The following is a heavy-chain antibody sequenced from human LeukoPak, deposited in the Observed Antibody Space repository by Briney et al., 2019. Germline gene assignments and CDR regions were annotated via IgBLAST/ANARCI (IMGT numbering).Heavy chain of an antibody. V-gene: IGHV4-34*01. CDR3: ARNRYYYYMDV. D-gene: IGHD1-14*01. CDR2: INHSGST. CDR1: GGSFSGYY. J-gene: IGHJ6*03. Sequence: PSETLSLTCAVYGGSFSGYYWSWIRQPPGKGLEWIGEINHSGSTNYNPSLKSRVTISVDTSKNQFSLKLSSVTAADTAVYYCARNRYYYYMDVWGEGTTVTISS.